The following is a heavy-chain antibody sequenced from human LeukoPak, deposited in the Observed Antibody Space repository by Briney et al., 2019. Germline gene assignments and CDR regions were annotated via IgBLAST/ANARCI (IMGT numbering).Heavy chain of an antibody. CDR3: ARSNSSGWYWWGSNLYYFDY. V-gene: IGHV7-4-1*02. Sequence: RASVKVSCKASGYTFTSYAMNWVRQAPGQGLEWMGWINTNTGNPTCAQGFTGRFVFSLDTSVSTAYLQISSLKAEDTAVYYCARSNSSGWYWWGSNLYYFDYWGQGTLVTVSS. D-gene: IGHD6-19*01. CDR2: INTNTGNP. CDR1: GYTFTSYA. J-gene: IGHJ4*02.